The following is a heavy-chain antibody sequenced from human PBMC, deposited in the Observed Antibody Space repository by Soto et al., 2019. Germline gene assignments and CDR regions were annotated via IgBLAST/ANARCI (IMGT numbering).Heavy chain of an antibody. CDR2: INAGNGNT. CDR3: ARDRGYSGYNYYYYGMDV. V-gene: IGHV1-3*01. CDR1: GYTFTSYA. J-gene: IGHJ6*02. Sequence: QVQLVQSGAEVKKPGASVKVSCKASGYTFTSYAMHWVRQAPGQRLEWMGWINAGNGNTKYSQKVQGRVTITSDTSARTAYIELSSLRSEDTAVYYCARDRGYSGYNYYYYGMDVWGQGTTVTVSS. D-gene: IGHD5-12*01.